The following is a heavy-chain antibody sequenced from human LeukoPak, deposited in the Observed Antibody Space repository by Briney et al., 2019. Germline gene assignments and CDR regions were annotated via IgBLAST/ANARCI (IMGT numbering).Heavy chain of an antibody. CDR3: ETGRYDGSGSYYSGQWDY. V-gene: IGHV1-24*01. D-gene: IGHD3-10*01. CDR1: GYTLTELS. J-gene: IGHJ4*02. CDR2: FDPEDGET. Sequence: ASVKVSCKVSGYTLTELSMHWVRQAPGKGLEWMGGFDPEDGETIYAQKFQGRVTMTEDTSTDTAYMELSSLRSEDTAVYYCETGRYDGSGSYYSGQWDYWGQGTLVTVSS.